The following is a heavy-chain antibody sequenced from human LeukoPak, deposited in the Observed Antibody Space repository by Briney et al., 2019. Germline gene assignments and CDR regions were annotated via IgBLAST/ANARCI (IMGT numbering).Heavy chain of an antibody. D-gene: IGHD3-22*01. J-gene: IGHJ4*02. CDR3: ARAYYYDSSGYYSYYFDY. Sequence: GSLRLSCAASGFTFSSYWMTWVRQAPGKGLEWIGEINHSGSTNYNPSLKSRVTISVDTSKNQFSLKLSSVTAADTAVYYCARAYYYDSSGYYSYYFDYWGQGTLVTVSS. CDR1: GFTFSSYW. CDR2: INHSGST. V-gene: IGHV4-34*01.